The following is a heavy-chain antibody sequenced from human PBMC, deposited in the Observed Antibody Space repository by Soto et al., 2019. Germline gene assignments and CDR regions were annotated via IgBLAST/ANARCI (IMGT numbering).Heavy chain of an antibody. CDR2: IHHSGST. V-gene: IGHV4-34*01. D-gene: IGHD3-3*01. CDR1: GGSLDGYY. Sequence: PSETLSLTCALYGGSLDGYYWSWVRQSPGKGLEWIGEIHHSGSTKYNPYLKSRVSLSVDTSTKQFSLRLTSVTAEDRGVYYCARGVDPWSAYLFWGQGTSVTVST. CDR3: ARGVDPWSAYLF. J-gene: IGHJ4*02.